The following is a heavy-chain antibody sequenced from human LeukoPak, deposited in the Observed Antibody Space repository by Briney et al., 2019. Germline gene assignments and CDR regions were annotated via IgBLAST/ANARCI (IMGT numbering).Heavy chain of an antibody. V-gene: IGHV4-59*01. D-gene: IGHD4-17*01. CDR3: ARAYGDYPDY. Sequence: SETLSLTCTVSGGSLSSYYWSWIRQPPGKGLEWIGYIYYGGSTNYNPSLKSRVTISVDTSKNQFSLNLSSVTAADTAVYYCARAYGDYPDYWGQGTLVTVSS. CDR2: IYYGGST. J-gene: IGHJ4*02. CDR1: GGSLSSYY.